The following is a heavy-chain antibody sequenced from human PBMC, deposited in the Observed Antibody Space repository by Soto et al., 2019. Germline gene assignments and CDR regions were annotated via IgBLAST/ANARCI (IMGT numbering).Heavy chain of an antibody. Sequence: GGSLRLSCAASGFTFSNYGIHWVRQAPGKGLEWVAVISHDGNKEYYADSVKGRFTVSRDNSKKTVYLQMNSLRAEDTAMYYYANVAPTISILWGIGHWGQGTLVPVSS. CDR3: ANVAPTISILWGIGH. J-gene: IGHJ4*02. D-gene: IGHD2-21*01. CDR2: ISHDGNKE. CDR1: GFTFSNYG. V-gene: IGHV3-30*18.